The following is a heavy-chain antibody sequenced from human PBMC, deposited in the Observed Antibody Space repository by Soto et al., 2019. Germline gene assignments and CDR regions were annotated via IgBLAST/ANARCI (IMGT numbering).Heavy chain of an antibody. CDR3: ARETDNEWYFDV. Sequence: QVQLQESGPGLVKSSETLSLTCAVSGASMSSPHWWSWVRQSPGKGPEWIGDIYQSGITNYNPSLKSRVTISLDKSKNEFSLRLTSVTAADTAVYFCARETDNEWYFDVWGRGALVTVSS. CDR1: GASMSSPHW. CDR2: IYQSGIT. J-gene: IGHJ2*01. V-gene: IGHV4-4*02.